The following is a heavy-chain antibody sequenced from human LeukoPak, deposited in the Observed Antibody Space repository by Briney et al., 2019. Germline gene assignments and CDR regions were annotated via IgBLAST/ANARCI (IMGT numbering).Heavy chain of an antibody. CDR1: GGSFSGYY. CDR2: INHSGST. J-gene: IGHJ3*02. V-gene: IGHV4-34*01. CDR3: ATHNDFWSGYHEAAFDI. Sequence: SETLSLTCAVYGGSFSGYYWSWIRQPPGKGLEWIWEINHSGSTNYNPSLKSRVTISVDTSKNQFSLKLSSVTAADTAVYYCATHNDFWSGYHEAAFDIWGQGTMVTVSS. D-gene: IGHD3-3*01.